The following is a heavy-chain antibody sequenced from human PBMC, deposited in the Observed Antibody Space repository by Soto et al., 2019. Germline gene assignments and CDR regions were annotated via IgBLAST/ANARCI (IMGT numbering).Heavy chain of an antibody. CDR1: GYTFTSYG. CDR3: ARHSVIAARPLAWFDP. V-gene: IGHV1-18*01. CDR2: ISAYNGNT. Sequence: ASVKVSCKASGYTFTSYGISWVRQAPGQGLEWMGWISAYNGNTNYAQKLQGRVTMTTDTSTSTAYMELRSLRSDDTAVYYCARHSVIAARPLAWFDPWGQGTLVTVSS. D-gene: IGHD6-6*01. J-gene: IGHJ5*02.